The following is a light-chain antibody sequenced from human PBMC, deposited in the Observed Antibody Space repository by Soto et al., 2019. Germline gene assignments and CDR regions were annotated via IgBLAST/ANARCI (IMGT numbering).Light chain of an antibody. CDR1: SSDVGGYDY. V-gene: IGLV2-14*03. CDR3: RSYTRSTTLV. CDR2: DVS. Sequence: QSALTQPASVSGSPGQSITISCTGTSSDVGGYDYVSWYQQHPGKAPKLMIFDVSNRPSGVSNRFSGSKSGSTASLTISGLQAEDEADYYCRSYTRSTTLVFGGGTKLTVL. J-gene: IGLJ2*01.